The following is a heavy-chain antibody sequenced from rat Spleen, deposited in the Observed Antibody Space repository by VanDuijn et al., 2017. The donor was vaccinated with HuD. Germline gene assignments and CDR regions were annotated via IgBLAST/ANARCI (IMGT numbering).Heavy chain of an antibody. CDR3: AKYLDYGPDY. V-gene: IGHV5S10*01. D-gene: IGHD1-11*01. CDR2: IRYDGSTP. CDR1: GFTFSDYY. J-gene: IGHJ2*01. Sequence: EVQLVESGGRLVQPGNSLKLSCAASGFTFSDYYMAWVRQAPTKGLEWVATIRYDGSTPYYRDSVRGRFTVSRDNAKSTLYLQMDSLRSEDTATYYCAKYLDYGPDYWGQGVMVTVSS.